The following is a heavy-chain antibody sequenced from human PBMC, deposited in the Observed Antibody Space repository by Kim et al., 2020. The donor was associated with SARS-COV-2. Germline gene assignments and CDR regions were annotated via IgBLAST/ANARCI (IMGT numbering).Heavy chain of an antibody. Sequence: GGSLRLSCAASGFTFSSYEMNWVRQAPGKGLEWVSYISSSGSTIYYADSVKGRFTISRDNAKNSLYLQMNSLRAEDTAVYYCARVRIAAAGTLPGESNFDYWGQGTLVTVSS. J-gene: IGHJ4*02. D-gene: IGHD6-13*01. CDR3: ARVRIAAAGTLPGESNFDY. V-gene: IGHV3-48*03. CDR1: GFTFSSYE. CDR2: ISSSGSTI.